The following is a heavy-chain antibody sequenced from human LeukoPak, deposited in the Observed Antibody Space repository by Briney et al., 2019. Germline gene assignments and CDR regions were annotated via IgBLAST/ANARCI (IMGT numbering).Heavy chain of an antibody. D-gene: IGHD5-18*01. CDR2: IYSGGST. CDR1: GFTFSSYS. V-gene: IGHV3-66*01. J-gene: IGHJ4*02. Sequence: GGSLRLSCAASGFTFSSYSMNWVRQAPGKGLEWVSVIYSGGSTYYADSVKGRFTISRDNSKNTLYLQMNSLRAEDTAVYYCARAGYSYGYVDYWGQGTLVTVSS. CDR3: ARAGYSYGYVDY.